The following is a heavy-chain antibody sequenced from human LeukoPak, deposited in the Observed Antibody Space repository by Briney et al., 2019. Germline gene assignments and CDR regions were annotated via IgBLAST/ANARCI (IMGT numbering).Heavy chain of an antibody. J-gene: IGHJ4*02. CDR1: GFTFSSYN. CDR3: AKDGVDYFLDY. D-gene: IGHD2-8*01. V-gene: IGHV3-30*02. Sequence: PGGSLRLSCAASGFTFSSYNMHWVRQAPGKGLEWVALTHYDEDEKFYAESVKGRFTISRDNSRNTLFLQLNGLRSEDTAVYYCAKDGVDYFLDYWGQGTLVTVSS. CDR2: THYDEDEK.